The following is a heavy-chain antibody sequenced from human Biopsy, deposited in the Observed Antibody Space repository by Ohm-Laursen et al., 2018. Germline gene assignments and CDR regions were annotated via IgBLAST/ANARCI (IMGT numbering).Heavy chain of an antibody. J-gene: IGHJ4*02. Sequence: GTLSLTCSVSGGSISDSTYHWGWIRQSPGKGLEWIGNIYYSGNTDYSPSLKSRVTISVDTSNNQFTLKLRSVTAADTAVYYCARQVDFWSGYVDYWGQGTLVAVSS. CDR2: IYYSGNT. CDR1: GGSISDSTYH. V-gene: IGHV4-39*01. D-gene: IGHD3-3*01. CDR3: ARQVDFWSGYVDY.